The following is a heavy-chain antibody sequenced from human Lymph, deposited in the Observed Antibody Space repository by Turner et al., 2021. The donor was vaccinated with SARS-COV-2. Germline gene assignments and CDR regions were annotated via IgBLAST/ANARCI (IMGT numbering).Heavy chain of an antibody. D-gene: IGHD6-13*01. CDR3: ARDLGTYGMDV. CDR2: IYSGGTT. V-gene: IGHV3-53*02. J-gene: IGHJ6*02. CDR1: GIIVSRNY. Sequence: EVQMVETGGGMIHPGGSLRLSCAASGIIVSRNYMNWVRQAPGKGLEWVSVIYSGGTTSYADSVKGRFTISRDNSKNTLYLQMNSLRVEDTAVYYCARDLGTYGMDVWGQGTTVTVSS.